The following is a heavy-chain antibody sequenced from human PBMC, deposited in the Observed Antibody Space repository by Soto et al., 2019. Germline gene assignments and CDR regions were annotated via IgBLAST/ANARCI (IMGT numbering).Heavy chain of an antibody. CDR2: ISGSGGST. Sequence: PGGSLRLSSAASGFHFGGYAGSWVRQDPGKGLEWVSAISGSGGSTYYADSVKGRFTISRDNSKNTLYLQMNSLRAEDTAVYYCAKDGSGVPAADPGFDPWGQGTLVTVSS. V-gene: IGHV3-23*01. CDR3: AKDGSGVPAADPGFDP. CDR1: GFHFGGYA. J-gene: IGHJ5*02. D-gene: IGHD2-2*01.